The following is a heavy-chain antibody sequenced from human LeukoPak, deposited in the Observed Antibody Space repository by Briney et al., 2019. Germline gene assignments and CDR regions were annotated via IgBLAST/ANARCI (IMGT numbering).Heavy chain of an antibody. Sequence: SETLSLTCTVSGGSISSSSYYWGWIRQPPGKGLGWIGEINHSGSTNYNPSLKSRVTISVDTSKNQFSLKLSSVTAADTAVYYCARGFLSRAVTLHRNLNWFGPWGQGTLVTVSS. CDR2: INHSGST. CDR1: GGSISSSSYY. V-gene: IGHV4-39*07. D-gene: IGHD4-17*01. J-gene: IGHJ5*02. CDR3: ARGFLSRAVTLHRNLNWFGP.